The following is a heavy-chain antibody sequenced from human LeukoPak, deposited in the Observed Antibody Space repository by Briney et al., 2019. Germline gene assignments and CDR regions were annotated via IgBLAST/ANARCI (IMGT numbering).Heavy chain of an antibody. D-gene: IGHD2-2*02. CDR3: AKDHKDIVVVPAAIPSLLGDV. CDR1: GFTFSSYA. Sequence: GGSLRLSCAASGFTFSSYAMSWVRQAPGKGLEWVSAISGSGGSTYYADSVKGRFTISRDNSKNTLYLQMNSLRAEDTAVYYCAKDHKDIVVVPAAIPSLLGDVWGKGTTVTVSS. CDR2: ISGSGGST. V-gene: IGHV3-23*01. J-gene: IGHJ6*04.